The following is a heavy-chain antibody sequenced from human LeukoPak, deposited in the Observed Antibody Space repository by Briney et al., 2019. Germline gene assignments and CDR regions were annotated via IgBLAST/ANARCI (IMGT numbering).Heavy chain of an antibody. V-gene: IGHV4-59*08. CDR1: GGSISSYY. Sequence: SETLSVTCTVSGGSISSYYWSWIRQPPGKGLEWIGYIYYSGSTNYNPSLKSRVTISVDTSKNQFSLKLSSVTAADTAVYYCASSGSYYGYFQHWGQGTLVTVSS. J-gene: IGHJ1*01. CDR2: IYYSGST. D-gene: IGHD1-26*01. CDR3: ASSGSYYGYFQH.